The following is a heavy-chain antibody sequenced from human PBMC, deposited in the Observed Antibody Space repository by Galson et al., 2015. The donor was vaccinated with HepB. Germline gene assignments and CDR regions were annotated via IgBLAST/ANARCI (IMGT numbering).Heavy chain of an antibody. CDR1: GFTVSSNY. Sequence: SLRLSCAASGFTVSSNYMSWVRQAPGKGLEWVSVIYSGGSTYYADSVKGRFTISRDNSKNTLYLQMNSLRAEDTAVYYCARELIAGSRRFDPWGQGTLVTVSS. V-gene: IGHV3-66*02. J-gene: IGHJ5*02. CDR3: ARELIAGSRRFDP. D-gene: IGHD2-2*01. CDR2: IYSGGST.